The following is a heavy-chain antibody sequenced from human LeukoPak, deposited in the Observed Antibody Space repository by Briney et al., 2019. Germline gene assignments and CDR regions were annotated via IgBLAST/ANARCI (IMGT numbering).Heavy chain of an antibody. Sequence: SETLSLTCTVSGGSISSSSYYWSWIRQPAGKGLEWIGRIYTSGSTNYNPSLKSRVTISVDKSKNQFSLKLSSVTAADTAVYYCARIYSSGWWEGYYFDYWGQGTLVTVSS. CDR2: IYTSGST. D-gene: IGHD6-19*01. V-gene: IGHV4-61*02. CDR1: GGSISSSSYY. CDR3: ARIYSSGWWEGYYFDY. J-gene: IGHJ4*02.